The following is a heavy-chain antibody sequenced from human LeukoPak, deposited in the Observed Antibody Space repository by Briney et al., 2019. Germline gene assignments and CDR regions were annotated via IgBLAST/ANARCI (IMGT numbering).Heavy chain of an antibody. CDR1: GGSISSYY. CDR2: IYYTGST. J-gene: IGHJ4*02. V-gene: IGHV4-59*01. Sequence: SETLSLTCTVSGGSISSYYWSWIRQPPGKGLEWIGYIYYTGSTNYNPSLKSRITISVDTSKDQFSLKLNSVTAADTAVYYCARELCSTTTCYFDYWGQGTLVTVSS. CDR3: ARELCSTTTCYFDY. D-gene: IGHD2-2*01.